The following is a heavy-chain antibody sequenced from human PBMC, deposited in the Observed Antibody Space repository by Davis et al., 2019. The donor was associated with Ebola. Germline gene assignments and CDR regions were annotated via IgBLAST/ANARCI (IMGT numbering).Heavy chain of an antibody. V-gene: IGHV3-23*01. CDR3: AKKYHYASGNYYFVFDY. D-gene: IGHD3-10*01. CDR1: GFTFSNYA. CDR2: ITSGGSI. J-gene: IGHJ4*02. Sequence: GESLKISCAASGFTFSNYAMSWVRQAPGKGLEWVSTITSGGSIYYADSVKGRFTISRDNSKNTLYLQMSGLRPEDTALYYCAKKYHYASGNYYFVFDYWGQGTLVTVSS.